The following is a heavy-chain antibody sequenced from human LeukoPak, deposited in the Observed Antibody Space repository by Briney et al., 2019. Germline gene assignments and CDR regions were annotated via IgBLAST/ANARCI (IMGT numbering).Heavy chain of an antibody. CDR1: GFTFSSYG. D-gene: IGHD7-27*01. CDR2: ISRDGSDK. V-gene: IGHV3-30*18. Sequence: GGSLRLSCAASGFTFSSYGMHWVRQAPGKGLEWVAVISRDGSDKFYADPVKGRFTISRDNSKNTLYLQMGSLRAEDTAMYYCAKPLGTSTIDFLIDYWGQGTLVTVSS. J-gene: IGHJ4*02. CDR3: AKPLGTSTIDFLIDY.